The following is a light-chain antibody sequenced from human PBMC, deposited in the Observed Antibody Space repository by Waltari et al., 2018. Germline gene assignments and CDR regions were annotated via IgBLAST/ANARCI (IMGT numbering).Light chain of an antibody. CDR2: GAS. Sequence: EIVLTQSPGTLSLSPGERATPSCRASQSVTSSYLAWYQQKPGQAPRLLIYGASSRATGIPDRVSGSGSGTDFTLTISRLEPEDFAVYYCQQYGSSPYTFGQGTKLEI. CDR1: QSVTSSY. V-gene: IGKV3-20*01. J-gene: IGKJ2*01. CDR3: QQYGSSPYT.